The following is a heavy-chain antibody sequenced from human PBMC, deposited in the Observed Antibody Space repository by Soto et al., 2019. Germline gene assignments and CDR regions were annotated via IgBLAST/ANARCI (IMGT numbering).Heavy chain of an antibody. Sequence: QVQLVQSGAEVKKPGASVKVSCKASGYTFTSYGISWVRQAPGQGLEWMGWISAYNGNTNYAQKLQGRVTMTTDTSXXKAYMELRSLRSDDTAVYYCARVPYVLLWFGEFDYWGQGTLVTVSS. J-gene: IGHJ4*02. CDR1: GYTFTSYG. V-gene: IGHV1-18*01. CDR2: ISAYNGNT. D-gene: IGHD3-10*01. CDR3: ARVPYVLLWFGEFDY.